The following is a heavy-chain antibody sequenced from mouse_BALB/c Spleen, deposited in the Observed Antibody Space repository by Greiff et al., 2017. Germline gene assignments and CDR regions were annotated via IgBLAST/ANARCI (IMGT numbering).Heavy chain of an antibody. CDR1: GFDFSRYW. V-gene: IGHV4-2*02. J-gene: IGHJ4*01. D-gene: IGHD2-14*01. CDR3: ARLEVRGYAMDY. Sequence: EVKLVESGGGLVQPGGSLNLSCAASGFDFSRYWMSWARQAPGKGQEWIGEINPGSSTINYTPSLKDKFIISRDNAKNTLYLQMSKVRSEDTALYYCARLEVRGYAMDYWGQGTSVTVSS. CDR2: INPGSSTI.